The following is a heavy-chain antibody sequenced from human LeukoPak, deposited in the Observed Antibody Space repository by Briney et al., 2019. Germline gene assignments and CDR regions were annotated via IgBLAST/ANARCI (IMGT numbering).Heavy chain of an antibody. D-gene: IGHD6-19*01. CDR1: GGSFSGYY. V-gene: IGHV4-34*01. CDR2: INHSGST. J-gene: IGHJ3*02. Sequence: SETLSLTCAVYGGSFSGYYWSWIRQPPGKGLEWIGEINHSGSTNYNPSLKSRVTISVDTSKNQFSLKLSFVTAADTAVYYCARDAAVAGTCWLAFDIWGQGTMVTVSS. CDR3: ARDAAVAGTCWLAFDI.